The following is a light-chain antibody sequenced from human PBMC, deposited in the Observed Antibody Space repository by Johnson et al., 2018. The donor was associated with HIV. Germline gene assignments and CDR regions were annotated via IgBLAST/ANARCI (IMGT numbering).Light chain of an antibody. J-gene: IGLJ1*01. Sequence: QSVLTQPPSVSAAPGQKVTISCSGSSSNIGNNYVSWYQQLPGTAPKLLIYDNNKRPSGIPDRFSGSKSGTSATLGITGLQTGDEADYYCGTWDNSLSTGGGFGPGTKGTVL. CDR2: DNN. CDR1: SSNIGNNY. V-gene: IGLV1-51*01. CDR3: GTWDNSLSTGGG.